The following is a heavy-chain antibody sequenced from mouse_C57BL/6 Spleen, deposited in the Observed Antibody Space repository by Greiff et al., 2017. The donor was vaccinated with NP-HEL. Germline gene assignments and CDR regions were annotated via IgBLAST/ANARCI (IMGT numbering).Heavy chain of an antibody. CDR1: GFSLTSYG. CDR3: ARSPYSWVAY. V-gene: IGHV2-2*01. Sequence: QVQLQQSGPGLVQPSQSLSITCTVSGFSLTSYGVHWVRQSPGKGLEWLGVIWSGGSTDYNAAFISSRSISKDNSKSQVFFKMNSLQADDTAIYYCARSPYSWVAYWGQGTLVTVSA. CDR2: IWSGGST. J-gene: IGHJ3*01.